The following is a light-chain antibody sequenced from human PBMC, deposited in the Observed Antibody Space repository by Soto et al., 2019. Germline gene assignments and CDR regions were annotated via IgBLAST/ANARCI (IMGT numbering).Light chain of an antibody. CDR3: QKYNSAPWT. V-gene: IGKV1-27*01. J-gene: IGKJ1*01. CDR1: QGISND. Sequence: DIQMTQSPSSLSASVGDRISITCRASQGISNDLAWYQQKPGKVPKVLIYAASTLQAGVPSRFSGSGSGTDFTFTISSLQPEDVATYYCQKYNSAPWTFGPGTKVEIK. CDR2: AAS.